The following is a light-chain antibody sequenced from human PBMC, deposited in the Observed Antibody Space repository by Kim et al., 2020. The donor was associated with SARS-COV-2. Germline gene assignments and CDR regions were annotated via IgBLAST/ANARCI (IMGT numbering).Light chain of an antibody. CDR1: QGIGSY. V-gene: IGKV1-9*01. CDR3: QQVNSYPYT. CDR2: GAS. Sequence: IQLTQSPASLSASVGDRVTISCRANQGIGSYVAWYQQKPGTAPKLLIYGASTLQTGVPSRFSGSGSGTDFTLTISSLQPEDFATYYCQQVNSYPYTFGRGTKLEI. J-gene: IGKJ2*01.